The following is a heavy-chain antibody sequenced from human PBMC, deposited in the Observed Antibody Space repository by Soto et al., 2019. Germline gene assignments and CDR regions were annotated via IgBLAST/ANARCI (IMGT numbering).Heavy chain of an antibody. D-gene: IGHD2-15*01. J-gene: IGHJ4*02. CDR3: ASLLVAATPFDY. CDR2: ISYDGSNK. V-gene: IGHV3-30-3*01. CDR1: GFTFSSYA. Sequence: QVQLVESGGGVVQPGRSLRLSCAASGFTFSSYAMHWVRQAPGKGLEWVAVISYDGSNKYYADSVKGRFTISRDNSKNTLYLQMNSLRAEDTAMYYCASLLVAATPFDYWGQGTLVTVSS.